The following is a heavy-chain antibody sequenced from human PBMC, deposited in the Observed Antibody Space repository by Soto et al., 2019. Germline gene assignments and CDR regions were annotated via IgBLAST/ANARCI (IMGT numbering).Heavy chain of an antibody. J-gene: IGHJ6*02. CDR1: GGTFSSYA. D-gene: IGHD6-13*01. CDR3: NTLSSSRYRRYYYGMDV. Sequence: SVKASCKAPGGTFSSYAISWVRQAPGQGLEWMGGIIPIFGTANYAQKFQGRVTITADESTSTAYMELSSLRSEDTAVYYCNTLSSSRYRRYYYGMDVWGQGTTVTVSS. CDR2: IIPIFGTA. V-gene: IGHV1-69*13.